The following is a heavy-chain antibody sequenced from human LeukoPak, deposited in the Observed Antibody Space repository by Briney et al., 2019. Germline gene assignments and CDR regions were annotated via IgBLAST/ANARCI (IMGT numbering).Heavy chain of an antibody. V-gene: IGHV3-30*02. D-gene: IGHD3-10*01. J-gene: IGHJ6*03. CDR2: IRYDGSKK. Sequence: PGGSLRLSCAASGFTYSTYGMHWVRQAPGKGLEWVAFIRYDGSKKYYTDSVKGRFTVSRDNSKNTLYVQMNSLSPEDTAVYFCAKDVQDPYGSGSYYSMDVWGKGATVTVSS. CDR1: GFTYSTYG. CDR3: AKDVQDPYGSGSYYSMDV.